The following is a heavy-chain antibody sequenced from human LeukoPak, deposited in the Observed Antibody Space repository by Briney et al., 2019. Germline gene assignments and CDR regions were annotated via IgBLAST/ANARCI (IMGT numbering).Heavy chain of an antibody. CDR3: ARGAMSFDF. CDR1: GFTFSSYS. Sequence: GGSLRLSCAASGFTFSSYSMNWVRQAPGKGLEWVSSISSSSTYIYYADSAKGRFTISRDNAKNSLYLQMNSLRAEDTAVYYCARGAMSFDFWGQGTLVTVSS. J-gene: IGHJ4*02. V-gene: IGHV3-21*01. D-gene: IGHD3-16*01. CDR2: ISSSSTYI.